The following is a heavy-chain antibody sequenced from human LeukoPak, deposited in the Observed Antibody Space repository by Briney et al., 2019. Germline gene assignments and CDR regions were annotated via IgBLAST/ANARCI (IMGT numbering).Heavy chain of an antibody. CDR3: ARTIYSSSSYYYYVMDV. V-gene: IGHV5-10-1*01. D-gene: IGHD6-6*01. CDR2: IDPSDSYT. Sequence: GESLKISCKASGYSFTSYWISWGRQMPGKSLEWMGRIDPSDSYTNYTPSFQGHVTISADKSISTVYLQWSSLKASDTAMYYCARTIYSSSSYYYYVMDVWGQGNTVTVSS. J-gene: IGHJ6*02. CDR1: GYSFTSYW.